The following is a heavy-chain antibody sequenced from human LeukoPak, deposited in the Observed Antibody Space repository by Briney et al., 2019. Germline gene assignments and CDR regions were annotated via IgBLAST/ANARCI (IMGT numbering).Heavy chain of an antibody. D-gene: IGHD3-9*01. Sequence: GSSVKVSCKASGGTFSSYAISWVRQAPGQGLEWMGGIIPIFGTANYAQKFQGRVTITTDESTSTAYMELSSLRSEDTAVYYCARGVRYLDWLLRPWGQATLATVSS. V-gene: IGHV1-69*05. CDR3: ARGVRYLDWLLRP. CDR1: GGTFSSYA. CDR2: IIPIFGTA. J-gene: IGHJ4*02.